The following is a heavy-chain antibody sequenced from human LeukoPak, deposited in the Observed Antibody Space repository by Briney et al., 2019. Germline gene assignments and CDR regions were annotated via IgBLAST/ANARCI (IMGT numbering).Heavy chain of an antibody. D-gene: IGHD3-22*01. J-gene: IGHJ4*02. Sequence: SKTLSLTCTVSGGPINNYYWSWIRQPPGKGLEWMGYIYYSGSTNYNPSLKSRVTISVDTSKNQFSLKLTSVTAADTAVYYCASLRSDYYDSSVYHYIGYWGQGTLVTVSS. V-gene: IGHV4-59*01. CDR1: GGPINNYY. CDR2: IYYSGST. CDR3: ASLRSDYYDSSVYHYIGY.